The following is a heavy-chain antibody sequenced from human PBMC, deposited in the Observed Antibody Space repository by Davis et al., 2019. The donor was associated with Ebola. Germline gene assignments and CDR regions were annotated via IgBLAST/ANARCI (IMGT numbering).Heavy chain of an antibody. CDR2: INHGGST. CDR1: GGSVSGYY. J-gene: IGHJ3*02. Sequence: SETLSLTCTISGGSVSGYYWSWIRQPPGKGLEWIGEINHGGSTNYNPSLESRVTLSVDTSKNQFSLRLSSVTAADTAVYYCARGWETGRLFDIWGQGRKLTVSS. V-gene: IGHV4-34*01. CDR3: ARGWETGRLFDI. D-gene: IGHD1-14*01.